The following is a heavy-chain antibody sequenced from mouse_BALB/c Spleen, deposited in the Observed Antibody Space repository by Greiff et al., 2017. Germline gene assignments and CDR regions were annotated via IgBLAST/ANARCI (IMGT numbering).Heavy chain of an antibody. D-gene: IGHD2-4*01. CDR1: GYTFTSYV. V-gene: IGHV1-14*01. Sequence: EVQLQQSGPELVKPGALVKMSCKASGYTFTSYVMHWVKQKPGQGLEWIGYINPYNDGTKYNEKFKGKATLTSDKSSSTAYMELSSLTSEDSAVYYCARIHDYDWYFDVGGAGTTVTVSS. CDR2: INPYNDGT. J-gene: IGHJ1*01. CDR3: ARIHDYDWYFDV.